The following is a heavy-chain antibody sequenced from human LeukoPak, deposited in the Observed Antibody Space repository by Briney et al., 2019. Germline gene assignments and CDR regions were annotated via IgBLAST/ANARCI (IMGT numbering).Heavy chain of an antibody. D-gene: IGHD3-10*01. Sequence: GGSLRLSCAASGFTFSSYSMNWVRQAPGKRLEWVSYISSSSSTIYYADSVKGRFTISRDNAKNSLYLQMNSLRAEDTAVYYCATTGGYGSYYYYGMDVWGQGTTVTVSS. CDR1: GFTFSSYS. J-gene: IGHJ6*02. CDR2: ISSSSSTI. V-gene: IGHV3-48*04. CDR3: ATTGGYGSYYYYGMDV.